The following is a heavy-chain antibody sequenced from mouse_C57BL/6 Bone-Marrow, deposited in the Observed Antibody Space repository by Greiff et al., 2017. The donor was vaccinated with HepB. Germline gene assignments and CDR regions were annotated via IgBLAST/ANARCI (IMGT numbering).Heavy chain of an antibody. V-gene: IGHV1-9*01. CDR2: ILPGSGST. CDR1: GYTFTGYW. D-gene: IGHD1-1*01. CDR3: ASYGSSYWYFDV. Sequence: VQVVESGAELMKPGASVKLSCKATGYTFTGYWIEWVKQRPGHGLEWIGEILPGSGSTNYNEKIKGKATFPADPSSNTAYMQLSSLTNEDSAIYYCASYGSSYWYFDVWGTGTTVTVSS. J-gene: IGHJ1*03.